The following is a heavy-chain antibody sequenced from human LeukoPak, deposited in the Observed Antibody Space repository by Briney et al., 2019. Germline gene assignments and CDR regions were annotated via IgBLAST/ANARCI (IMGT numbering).Heavy chain of an antibody. CDR3: AREYYDFSSWFDP. D-gene: IGHD3-3*01. CDR2: IYYSGST. J-gene: IGHJ5*02. Sequence: SETLSLTCPVSGGSLSSYYWSWIRQPPGKGLEWIGYIYYSGSTNYNPSLKSRVTISVDTSKNQFSLKLSSVTAADTAVYYCAREYYDFSSWFDPWGQGTLVTVSS. CDR1: GGSLSSYY. V-gene: IGHV4-59*01.